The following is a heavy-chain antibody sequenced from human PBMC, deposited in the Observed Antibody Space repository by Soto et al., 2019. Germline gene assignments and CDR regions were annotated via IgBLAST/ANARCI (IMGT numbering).Heavy chain of an antibody. CDR3: ARDRKDSSGWYYFDY. J-gene: IGHJ4*02. CDR2: IYTSGST. CDR1: GGSISSYY. D-gene: IGHD6-19*01. Sequence: PSETLSLTCSVSGGSISSYYWSWIRQPAGKGLEWIGLIYTSGSTNYNPSLKSRVTTSVDTSKNQFSLKLSSVTAADTAVYYCARDRKDSSGWYYFDYWGQGTLVTVSS. V-gene: IGHV4-4*07.